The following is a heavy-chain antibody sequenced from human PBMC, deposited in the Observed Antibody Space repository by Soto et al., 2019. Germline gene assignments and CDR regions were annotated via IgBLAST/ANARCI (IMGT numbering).Heavy chain of an antibody. CDR3: ARGDLEDILVVVGARPGEYGIDI. V-gene: IGHV3-30-3*01. D-gene: IGHD2-15*01. CDR2: IAYDGSNA. CDR1: GLPFRNHA. Sequence: GGSLRLSCAASGLPFRNHAMHWVRQAPGKGLECLAVIAYDGSNAFYRDSVKGRFTISRDNSKNTLYLHMNSLRSEDTGVYYCARGDLEDILVVVGARPGEYGIDIWGQGTTVTVSS. J-gene: IGHJ6*02.